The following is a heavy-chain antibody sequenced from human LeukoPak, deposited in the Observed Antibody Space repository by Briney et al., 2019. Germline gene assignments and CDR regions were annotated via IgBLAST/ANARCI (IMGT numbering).Heavy chain of an antibody. CDR3: AKDRGRRDGYNMDY. D-gene: IGHD5-24*01. CDR1: GFTFDDYA. CDR2: ISWDGGST. Sequence: GGSLRLSCAASGFTFDDYAMHWVRQAPGKGLEWVSLISWDGGSTYYADSVKGRFTISRDNSKNYLYLQMNSLRAEDTALYYCAKDRGRRDGYNMDYWGQGTLVTVSS. J-gene: IGHJ4*02. V-gene: IGHV3-43D*04.